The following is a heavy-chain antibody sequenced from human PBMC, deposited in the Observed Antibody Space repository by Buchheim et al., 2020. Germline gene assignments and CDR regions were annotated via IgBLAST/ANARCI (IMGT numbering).Heavy chain of an antibody. Sequence: QVQLVESGGGVVQPGRSLRLSCAASGFTFSSYAMHWVRQAPGKGLEWVAVISYDGSNKYYADSVKGRFTISRDNSKNSLYLQMNSLRAEDTAVYYCARDYDYYDSSGYFDYWGQGTL. V-gene: IGHV3-30-3*01. D-gene: IGHD3-22*01. CDR1: GFTFSSYA. CDR3: ARDYDYYDSSGYFDY. J-gene: IGHJ4*02. CDR2: ISYDGSNK.